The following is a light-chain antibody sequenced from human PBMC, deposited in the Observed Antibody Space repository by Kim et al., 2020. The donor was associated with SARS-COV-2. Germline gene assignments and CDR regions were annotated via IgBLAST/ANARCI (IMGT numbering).Light chain of an antibody. J-gene: IGKJ1*01. CDR3: QQYGTSPRA. V-gene: IGKV3-20*01. CDR2: CSS. CDR1: QTVSSSY. Sequence: SPGERATLSCRASQTVSSSYVAWYQQRPGQAPRLLIFCSSSRATGVPDRFSGSGSGTDFTLTISRLEPEDFAVYYCQQYGTSPRAFGQGTKVDIK.